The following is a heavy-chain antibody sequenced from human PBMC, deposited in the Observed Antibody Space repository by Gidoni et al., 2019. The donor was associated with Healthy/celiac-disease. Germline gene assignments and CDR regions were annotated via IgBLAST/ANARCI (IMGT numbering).Heavy chain of an antibody. CDR3: AREAGATSSPFDY. V-gene: IGHV3-21*01. Sequence: EVQLVESGGGLVKPGGSLRLSCAASGFTFSSYSMNWVRQAPGKGLEWVSSISSSSSYIYYADSVKGRFTISRDNAKNSLYLQMNSLRAEDTAVYYCAREAGATSSPFDYWGQGTLVTVSS. J-gene: IGHJ4*02. CDR1: GFTFSSYS. CDR2: ISSSSSYI. D-gene: IGHD1-26*01.